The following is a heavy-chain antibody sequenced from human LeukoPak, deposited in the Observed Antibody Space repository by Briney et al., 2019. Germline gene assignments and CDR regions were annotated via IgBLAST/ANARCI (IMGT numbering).Heavy chain of an antibody. CDR1: GFTVSSNY. D-gene: IGHD1-26*01. Sequence: GGSLRLSCAASGFTVSSNYMSWVRQAPGKGLEWVSAISGSGGSTYYADSVKGRFTISRDNSKNTLYLQMNSLRPEDTAIYFCARARGALSYWGQGTLITVSS. CDR2: ISGSGGST. V-gene: IGHV3-53*05. J-gene: IGHJ4*02. CDR3: ARARGALSY.